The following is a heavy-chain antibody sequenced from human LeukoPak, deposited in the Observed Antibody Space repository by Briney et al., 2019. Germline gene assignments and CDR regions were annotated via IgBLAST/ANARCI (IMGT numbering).Heavy chain of an antibody. V-gene: IGHV4-31*03. CDR2: IYYSGST. D-gene: IGHD4-17*01. Sequence: SQTLSLTCTVSGGSISSGGYYWSWIRQHLGKGLEWIGYIYYSGSTYYNPSLKSRVTISVDTSKNQFSLKLSSVTAADTAVYYCARSPAYGDGYYYYGMDVWGQGTTVTVSS. CDR3: ARSPAYGDGYYYYGMDV. J-gene: IGHJ6*02. CDR1: GGSISSGGYY.